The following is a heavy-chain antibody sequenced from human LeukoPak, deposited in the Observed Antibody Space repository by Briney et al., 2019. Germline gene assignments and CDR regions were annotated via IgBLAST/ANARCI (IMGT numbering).Heavy chain of an antibody. CDR3: AKDAERDSSGYYYYYGMDV. D-gene: IGHD3-22*01. V-gene: IGHV3-23*01. CDR2: ISGSGGSA. Sequence: GGSLRLSCAASGFTFSSYAMSWVRQAPGKGLEWVSAISGSGGSAYYADSVKGRFTISRDNSKNTLYLQMNSLRAEDTAVYYCAKDAERDSSGYYYYYGMDVWGQGTTVTVSS. CDR1: GFTFSSYA. J-gene: IGHJ6*02.